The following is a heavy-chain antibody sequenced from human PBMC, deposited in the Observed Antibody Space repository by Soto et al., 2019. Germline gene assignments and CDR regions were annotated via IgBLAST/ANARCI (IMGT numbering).Heavy chain of an antibody. CDR1: GFTFSTYA. D-gene: IGHD2-2*01. V-gene: IGHV3-23*01. CDR2: ISNSGSDT. Sequence: GGSLRLSCAASGFTFSTYAMSWVRQAPGKGLKWVSAISNSGSDTYYPDSVKGRFTVSRDNSKNTLYLQLNSLRAEDSAVYYCAREYCSSTSCLNWFYPWGQGTLVTVSS. CDR3: AREYCSSTSCLNWFYP. J-gene: IGHJ5*02.